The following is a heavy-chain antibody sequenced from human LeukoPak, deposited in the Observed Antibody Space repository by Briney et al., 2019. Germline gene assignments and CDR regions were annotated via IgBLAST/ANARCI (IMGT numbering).Heavy chain of an antibody. CDR1: GYAFTGYY. V-gene: IGHV1-2*06. D-gene: IGHD2-15*01. Sequence: ASVKVSCKASGYAFTGYYMHWVRQAPGQGLEWMGRINPNSGGTNYAQKCQGRVTMTRDKSISTAYMELSRLRSDDTAVYYCARVVVAATTKFDYWGQGTLVTVSS. J-gene: IGHJ4*02. CDR2: INPNSGGT. CDR3: ARVVVAATTKFDY.